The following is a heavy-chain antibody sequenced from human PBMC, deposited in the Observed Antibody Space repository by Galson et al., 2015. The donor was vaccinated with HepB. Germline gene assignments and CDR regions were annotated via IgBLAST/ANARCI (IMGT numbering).Heavy chain of an antibody. V-gene: IGHV3-15*05. Sequence: SLRLSCAASGFTFTHAWMTWVRQAPGKGLEWVGHIKSKPSGGTTDYGAPVKGRISISRDDSKNAVYLQMNNLKPKDTAMYYCAKDIPFTGGGALIYWGQGILVTVSS. CDR3: AKDIPFTGGGALIY. CDR2: IKSKPSGGTT. J-gene: IGHJ4*02. D-gene: IGHD2-8*02. CDR1: GFTFTHAW.